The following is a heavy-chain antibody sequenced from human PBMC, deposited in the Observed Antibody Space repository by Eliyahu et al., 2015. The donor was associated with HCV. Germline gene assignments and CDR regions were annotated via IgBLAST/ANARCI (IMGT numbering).Heavy chain of an antibody. V-gene: IGHV3-30-3*01. CDR3: ARLMTTSDY. D-gene: IGHD1-14*01. Sequence: QVQLVESXGGVXQPGXSLRLSXAXSGXTFRXYSMHWVRQAPGKGLEWVAVISHDGSYDYYADSVKGRFTVSRDNSQNTLFLQMNSLRPEDTALYYCARLMTTSDYWGQGTLVTVSS. CDR1: GXTFRXYS. J-gene: IGHJ4*02. CDR2: ISHDGSYD.